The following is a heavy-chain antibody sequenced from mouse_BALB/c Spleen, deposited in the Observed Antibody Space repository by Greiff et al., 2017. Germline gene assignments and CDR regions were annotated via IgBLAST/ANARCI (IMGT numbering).Heavy chain of an antibody. CDR3: ARYYAAY. D-gene: IGHD1-1*02. Sequence: EVQVVESGGGLVKPGGSLKLSCAASGFTFSSYAMSWVRQSPEKRLEWVAEISSGGSYTYYPDTVTGRFTISRDNAKNTLYLEMSSLRSEDTAMYYCARYYAAYWGQGTLVTVSA. CDR1: GFTFSSYA. CDR2: ISSGGSYT. J-gene: IGHJ3*01. V-gene: IGHV5-9-4*01.